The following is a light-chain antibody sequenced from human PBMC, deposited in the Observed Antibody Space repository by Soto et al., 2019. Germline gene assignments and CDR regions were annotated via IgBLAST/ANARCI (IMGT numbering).Light chain of an antibody. CDR2: TGS. V-gene: IGKV1-12*01. CDR3: QQANSFPLT. Sequence: DIQMTQSPSSVSASVGDRVSITCRASQGISNWLAWYQQKPGRAPKLLIYTGSSLQSGVPSRFSGTGSGTDFTLTISSLQPEDVATSYCQQANSFPLTFGGGTKVEIK. J-gene: IGKJ4*01. CDR1: QGISNW.